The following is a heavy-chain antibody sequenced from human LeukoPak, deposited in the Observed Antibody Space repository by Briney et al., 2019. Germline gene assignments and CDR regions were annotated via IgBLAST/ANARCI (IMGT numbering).Heavy chain of an antibody. J-gene: IGHJ4*02. CDR1: GYTLTELS. D-gene: IGHD2-21*02. V-gene: IGHV1-24*01. Sequence: ASVKVSCKVSGYTLTELSMHWVRQAPGKGLEWMGGFDPEDGETIYAQKFQGRVTMTEDISTDTAYMELSSLRSEDTAVYYCATDLVLGGDYYFDYWGQGTLVTVSS. CDR3: ATDLVLGGDYYFDY. CDR2: FDPEDGET.